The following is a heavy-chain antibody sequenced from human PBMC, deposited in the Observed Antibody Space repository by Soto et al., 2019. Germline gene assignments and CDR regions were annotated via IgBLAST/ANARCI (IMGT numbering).Heavy chain of an antibody. D-gene: IGHD3-22*01. CDR2: ISGGGEST. V-gene: IGHV3-23*01. Sequence: EVQLLESGGGLVQRGGSLRLSCAASGFTFNSYAVSWVRQAPGKGLEWVSAISGGGESTYYADSVKGRFTISRDNSKNTLYLQMNSLRAEDTAVYYCVKDRDSYDSSLGYGMDVWGQGTTVTVSS. CDR3: VKDRDSYDSSLGYGMDV. J-gene: IGHJ6*02. CDR1: GFTFNSYA.